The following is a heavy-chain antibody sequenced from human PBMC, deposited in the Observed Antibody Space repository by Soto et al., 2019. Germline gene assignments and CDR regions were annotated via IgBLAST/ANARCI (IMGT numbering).Heavy chain of an antibody. V-gene: IGHV1-18*01. CDR1: GYTFTSYG. Sequence: ASVKVSCKASGYTFTSYGISWVRQAPGQGLEWMGWISAYNGNTNYAQKLQGRVTMTTDTSTSTAYMELRSLRSDDTAVYYCARDNHSGYDYGDFDDWGQGTLVTVSS. D-gene: IGHD5-12*01. CDR3: ARDNHSGYDYGDFDD. CDR2: ISAYNGNT. J-gene: IGHJ4*02.